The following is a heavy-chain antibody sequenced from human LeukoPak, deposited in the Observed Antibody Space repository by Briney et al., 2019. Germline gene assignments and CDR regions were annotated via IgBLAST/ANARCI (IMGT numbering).Heavy chain of an antibody. CDR2: ISSSSSYI. V-gene: IGHV3-21*01. J-gene: IGHJ4*02. D-gene: IGHD6-13*01. CDR1: GFTFSSSS. Sequence: KSGGSLRLSCAASGFTFSSSSMNWVRQAPGKGLEWVSSISSSSSYIYYADSVRGRFTISRDNAKNSLYLQMNSLRAEDTAVYYCARHLIAAAGTFDYWGQGTLVTVSS. CDR3: ARHLIAAAGTFDY.